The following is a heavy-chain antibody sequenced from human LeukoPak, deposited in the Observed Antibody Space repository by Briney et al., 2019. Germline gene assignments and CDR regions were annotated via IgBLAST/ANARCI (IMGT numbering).Heavy chain of an antibody. D-gene: IGHD3-10*01. V-gene: IGHV3-9*01. Sequence: PGRSLRLSCAASGFIFDDYGMHWVRQPPGKGLEWVSGISWNSASIGYADSVKGRFTISRDNAKNLLYLQMDSLTPDDTALYYCTKVDGESDLRSYFDDWGQGTLVTVSS. CDR1: GFIFDDYG. CDR3: TKVDGESDLRSYFDD. J-gene: IGHJ4*02. CDR2: ISWNSASI.